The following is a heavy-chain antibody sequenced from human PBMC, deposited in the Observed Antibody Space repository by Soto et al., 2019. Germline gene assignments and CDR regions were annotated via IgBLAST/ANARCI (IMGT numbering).Heavy chain of an antibody. J-gene: IGHJ4*02. CDR3: AREPYGDSQYFDY. V-gene: IGHV3-30*04. CDR2: VSFDGKVT. CDR1: GFTFNSVS. Sequence: QVQLVESGGGMAQAGTSLRLSCTGSGFTFNSVSQHWVRQGPDKGLEWVAVVSFDGKVTYYADSVKGRFTVPRDISENTIYLQANSLRPEDRAVYYCAREPYGDSQYFDYWGQGTPVTVSS. D-gene: IGHD2-21*02.